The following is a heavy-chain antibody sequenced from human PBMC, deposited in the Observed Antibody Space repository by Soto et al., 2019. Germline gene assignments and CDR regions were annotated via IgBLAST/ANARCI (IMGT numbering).Heavy chain of an antibody. J-gene: IGHJ4*02. Sequence: SLRLSCAASGFSFSISPMHWVRQAPGKGPAWVALISYDGTNKFYADSVKGRFTISRDNSKSTLYLQVDSLRPEDAAVYYCARDPKTSGGQHWAFNYFDSWGQGTLVTVSS. V-gene: IGHV3-30-3*01. CDR3: ARDPKTSGGQHWAFNYFDS. CDR2: ISYDGTNK. CDR1: GFSFSISP. D-gene: IGHD7-27*01.